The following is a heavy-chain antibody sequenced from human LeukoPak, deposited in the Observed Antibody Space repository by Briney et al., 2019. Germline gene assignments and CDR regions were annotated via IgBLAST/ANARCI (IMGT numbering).Heavy chain of an antibody. CDR3: ARTYYDILTGQNRFDP. V-gene: IGHV1-18*01. D-gene: IGHD3-9*01. CDR2: ISAYNGNT. CDR1: GYTFTSYG. Sequence: GASVKVSCKASGYTFTSYGISWVRQAPGQGLEWMGWISAYNGNTNYAQKLQGRVTMTTDTSTSTAYMELRSLRSDDTAVYYCARTYYDILTGQNRFDPWGQGTLVTVSS. J-gene: IGHJ5*02.